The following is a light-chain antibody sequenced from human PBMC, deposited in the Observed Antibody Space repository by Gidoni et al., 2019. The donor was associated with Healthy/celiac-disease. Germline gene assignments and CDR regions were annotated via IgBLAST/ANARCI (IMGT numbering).Light chain of an antibody. J-gene: IGKJ2*01. CDR1: QSISSW. CDR3: QQYNSYPYT. V-gene: IGKV1-5*03. CDR2: KPS. Sequence: DIQMTQSPSTLSASVGDRVTITCRASQSISSWLAWYQQKPGKAPKLLIYKPSSLESGVPSRFSGSGSGTDFTLTFSSLQPDDFATYYCQQYNSYPYTFGPGTKLEIK.